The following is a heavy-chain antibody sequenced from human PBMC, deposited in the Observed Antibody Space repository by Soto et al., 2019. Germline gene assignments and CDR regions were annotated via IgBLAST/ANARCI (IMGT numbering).Heavy chain of an antibody. CDR3: ARENVAARLTPTSRYYYGMDV. V-gene: IGHV1-69*12. D-gene: IGHD6-6*01. CDR2: IIPIFGTA. Sequence: QVQLVQSGAEVKKPGSSVKVSCKASGGTFSSYAISWVRQAPGQGREWMGGIIPIFGTANYAKKFEGRVTITADESTSTDYMELSIQRSQETAVYYCARENVAARLTPTSRYYYGMDVCGQGTTVTVS. J-gene: IGHJ6*02. CDR1: GGTFSSYA.